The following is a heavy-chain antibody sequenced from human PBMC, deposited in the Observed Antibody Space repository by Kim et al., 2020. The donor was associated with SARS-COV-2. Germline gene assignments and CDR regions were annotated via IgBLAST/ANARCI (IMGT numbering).Heavy chain of an antibody. J-gene: IGHJ6*03. Sequence: GGSLRLSCAASGFTFSSYWMHWVRQAPGKGLVWVSRINSDGSSTSYADSVKGRFTISRDNAKNTLYLQMNSLRAEDTAVYYCAREKQLVLGYYYYYYMDVWGKGTTVTVS. CDR1: GFTFSSYW. V-gene: IGHV3-74*01. CDR2: INSDGSST. CDR3: AREKQLVLGYYYYYYMDV. D-gene: IGHD6-6*01.